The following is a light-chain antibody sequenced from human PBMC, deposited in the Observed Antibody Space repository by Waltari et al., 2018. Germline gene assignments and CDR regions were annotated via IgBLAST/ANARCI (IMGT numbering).Light chain of an antibody. CDR3: NSYTSSNTRV. CDR1: SSDVGGYDF. Sequence: QSALPQPASVSGSPGQSITISCTGSSSDVGGYDFVPWYQQHPGKVPKLIIYDVSHRPSGVSTRFSGSKSGNTASLTISGLQSEDEADYYCNSYTSSNTRVFGTGTRVTVL. V-gene: IGLV2-14*03. J-gene: IGLJ1*01. CDR2: DVS.